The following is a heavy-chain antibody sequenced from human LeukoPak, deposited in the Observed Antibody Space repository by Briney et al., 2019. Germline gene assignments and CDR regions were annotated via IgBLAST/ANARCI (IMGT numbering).Heavy chain of an antibody. D-gene: IGHD2-15*01. J-gene: IGHJ4*02. CDR3: ARDNVCGGSCYCGPHFDY. CDR1: GYTFTSNG. CDR2: FSAYNGNT. V-gene: IGHV1-18*01. Sequence: ASVKVSCMASGYTFTSNGISWVRQAPRQGLEWRGWFSAYNGNTNYAQKLQGRVTMTTDTSTSTAYMELRSLSSDDTAVYYCARDNVCGGSCYCGPHFDYWGQGTLVTVSS.